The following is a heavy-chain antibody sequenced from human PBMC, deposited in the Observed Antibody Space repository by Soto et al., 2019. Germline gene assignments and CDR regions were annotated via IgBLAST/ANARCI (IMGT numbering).Heavy chain of an antibody. CDR1: GGTFGSYA. J-gene: IGHJ6*02. V-gene: IGHV1-69*13. CDR3: ARSQGSSTSLEIYYYYYGMDV. D-gene: IGHD2-2*01. CDR2: IIPIPGTA. Sequence: SVKVSCKASGGTFGSYAISWVRQAPGQGLEWMGGIIPIPGTANYAQKFQGRVTIAADESTSTAYMELSSLRSEDTAVYYCARSQGSSTSLEIYYYYYGMDVWGQGTTVTVSS.